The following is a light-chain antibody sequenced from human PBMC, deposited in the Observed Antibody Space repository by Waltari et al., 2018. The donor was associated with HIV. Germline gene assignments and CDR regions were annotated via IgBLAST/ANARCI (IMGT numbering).Light chain of an antibody. Sequence: SYDLTQPPSVSVSPGQTASITCSGDKLGNKYACWYQQKSGQSPVLVIYEDKKRPSGIPERFSGSNSGNTATLTISGTQAMDEADYYCQAWDTASVVFGGGTKLTVL. CDR3: QAWDTASVV. CDR1: KLGNKY. J-gene: IGLJ2*01. CDR2: EDK. V-gene: IGLV3-1*01.